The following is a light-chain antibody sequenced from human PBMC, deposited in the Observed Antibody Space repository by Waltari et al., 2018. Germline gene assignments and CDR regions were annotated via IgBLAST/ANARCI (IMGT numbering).Light chain of an antibody. J-gene: IGKJ1*01. Sequence: DIVMTQSPDSLAVSLGERATINCKSSQSVLYSSNNKNYLAWYQQKSGQPPKLLIYWASTRESGVPDRFSGSGSGTDFSLTINNLQPEDVAVYYCHQYYANPQTFGQGTRVEIK. V-gene: IGKV4-1*01. CDR1: QSVLYSSNNKNY. CDR2: WAS. CDR3: HQYYANPQT.